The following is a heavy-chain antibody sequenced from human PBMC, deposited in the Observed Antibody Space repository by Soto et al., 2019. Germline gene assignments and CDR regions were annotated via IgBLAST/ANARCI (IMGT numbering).Heavy chain of an antibody. D-gene: IGHD5-12*01. J-gene: IGHJ4*02. Sequence: SVKVSCKASGVTFNRQDMRWARQAPGQGLEWMGGIIPMFVTPHYAEKFQDRVTITADESTGTAYLELSSLTSEDTAVYYCATSEGRGGYSFDYWGPGTLVTVSS. V-gene: IGHV1-69*13. CDR2: IIPMFVTP. CDR3: ATSEGRGGYSFDY. CDR1: GVTFNRQD.